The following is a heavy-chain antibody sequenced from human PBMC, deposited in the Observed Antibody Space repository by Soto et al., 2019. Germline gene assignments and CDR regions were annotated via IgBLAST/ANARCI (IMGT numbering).Heavy chain of an antibody. CDR2: ISRSGGTI. CDR3: ARAADRVSGSFDY. Sequence: QVQLVESGGGLVKPGGSLRLSCAASGFTFSDYYMIWIRQAPGKGLEWLSYISRSGGTIYYADSVKGRFTIPRDNAKNSLYLEMNSLRAEDTAVYYCARAADRVSGSFDYWGQGTLVTVSS. D-gene: IGHD5-12*01. J-gene: IGHJ4*02. CDR1: GFTFSDYY. V-gene: IGHV3-11*01.